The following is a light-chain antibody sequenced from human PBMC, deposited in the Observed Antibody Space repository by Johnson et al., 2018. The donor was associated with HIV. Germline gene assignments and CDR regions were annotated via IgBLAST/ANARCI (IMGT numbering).Light chain of an antibody. V-gene: IGLV1-51*01. CDR2: DNN. Sequence: QSVFTQPPSVSAAPGQKVTISCSGSSSNIGNNYVSWYQQLPGTAPKLLIYDNNKRPSGIPDRFSGSKSGTSATLGITGLQTGDEADYYCGTWDSSLSAVYVFGTGTKVTVL. J-gene: IGLJ1*01. CDR3: GTWDSSLSAVYV. CDR1: SSNIGNNY.